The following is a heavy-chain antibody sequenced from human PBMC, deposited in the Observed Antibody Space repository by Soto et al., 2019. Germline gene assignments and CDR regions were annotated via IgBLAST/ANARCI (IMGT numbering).Heavy chain of an antibody. CDR3: ARCMKYGDYSRWFDP. J-gene: IGHJ5*02. D-gene: IGHD4-17*01. V-gene: IGHV1-8*01. CDR1: GYTFTSYD. CDR2: MNPNSGNT. Sequence: QVQLVQSGAEVKKPGASVKVSCKASGYTFTSYDINWVRQDTGQGFEYLGWMNPNSGNTGYVKKFQGRVTMTRDTSMSTAYMELRSLRSEDTAVYYCARCMKYGDYSRWFDPWGPGTLVTVSS.